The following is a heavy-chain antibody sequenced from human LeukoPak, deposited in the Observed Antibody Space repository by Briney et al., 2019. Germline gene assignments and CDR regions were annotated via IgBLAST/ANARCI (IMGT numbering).Heavy chain of an antibody. CDR1: GGSFSGYY. CDR3: ASDGDYGGQ. V-gene: IGHV4-34*01. Sequence: PSETLSLTCAVYGGSFSGYYWSWIRQPPGKGLEWIGEINHSGSTNYNPSLKSRVTISVDTSKNQFSLKLSSVTAADTAVYYCASDGDYGGQWGQGTLVTVPS. J-gene: IGHJ4*02. CDR2: INHSGST. D-gene: IGHD4-17*01.